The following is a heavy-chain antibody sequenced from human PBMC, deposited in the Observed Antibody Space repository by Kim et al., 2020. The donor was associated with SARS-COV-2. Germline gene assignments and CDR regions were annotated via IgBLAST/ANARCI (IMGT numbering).Heavy chain of an antibody. Sequence: SETLPLTCTVSNDSFSNKYYYWGWIRQSPGKGREWIGSIHYSGTTYYNSTLKSRVTISGAASKNQMYLKLTSVTAADTAVYYCARWTDDGDYFQHWGQGT. D-gene: IGHD1-1*01. V-gene: IGHV4-39*07. J-gene: IGHJ1*01. CDR1: NDSFSNKYYY. CDR3: ARWTDDGDYFQH. CDR2: IHYSGTT.